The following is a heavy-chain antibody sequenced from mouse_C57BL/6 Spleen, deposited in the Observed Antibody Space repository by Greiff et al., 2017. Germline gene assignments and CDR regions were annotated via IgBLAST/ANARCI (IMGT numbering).Heavy chain of an antibody. Sequence: EVQLQQPGAELVKPGASVTLSCTASGFNIKDYYMHWVKQRTEQGLEWIGRIDPEDGETQYAPKFQGKATITADTSSNTAYLQLSSLTSEDTAVYYCARRDGRSFDYWGKGTTLTVSS. D-gene: IGHD1-1*01. CDR2: IDPEDGET. CDR1: GFNIKDYY. J-gene: IGHJ2*01. CDR3: ARRDGRSFDY. V-gene: IGHV14-2*01.